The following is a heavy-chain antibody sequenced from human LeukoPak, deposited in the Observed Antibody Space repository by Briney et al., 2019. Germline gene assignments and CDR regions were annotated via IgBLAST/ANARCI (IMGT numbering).Heavy chain of an antibody. D-gene: IGHD2-15*01. V-gene: IGHV4-39*01. CDR3: VRTIANYYYYYMDV. CDR2: IYYSGST. Sequence: PSETLSLTCTVSGGSISSSSYYWGWIRQPPGKGLEWIGSIYYSGSTYYNPSLKSRVTISVDTSKNQFSLKLSSVTAADTAVYYCVRTIANYYYYYMDVWGKGTTVTISS. CDR1: GGSISSSSYY. J-gene: IGHJ6*03.